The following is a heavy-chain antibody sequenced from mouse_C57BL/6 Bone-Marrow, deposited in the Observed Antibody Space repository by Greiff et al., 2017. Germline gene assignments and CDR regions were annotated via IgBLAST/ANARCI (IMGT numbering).Heavy chain of an antibody. J-gene: IGHJ2*01. D-gene: IGHD3-1*01. V-gene: IGHV5-4*01. CDR2: ISDGGSYT. CDR3: ARDPPLVREFDY. Sequence: EVQVVESGGGLVKPGGSLKLSCAASGFTFSSYAMSWVRQTPEKRLEWVATISDGGSYTYYPDNVKGRFTISRDNAKNNLYLQMSHLKSEDTAMDYCARDPPLVREFDYWGQGTTLTVSS. CDR1: GFTFSSYA.